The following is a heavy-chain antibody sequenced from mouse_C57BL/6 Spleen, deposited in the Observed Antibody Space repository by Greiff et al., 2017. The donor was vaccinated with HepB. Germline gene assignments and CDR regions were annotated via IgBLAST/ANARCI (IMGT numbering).Heavy chain of an antibody. CDR1: GFTFSSYA. V-gene: IGHV5-4*01. Sequence: EVMLVESGGGLVKPGGSLKLSCAASGFTFSSYAMSWVRQTPEKRLEWVATISDGGSYTYYPDNVKGRFTISRDNAKNNLYLQMSHLKSEDTAMYYCARDGYGNPYYAMDYWGQGTSVTVSS. D-gene: IGHD2-1*01. J-gene: IGHJ4*01. CDR3: ARDGYGNPYYAMDY. CDR2: ISDGGSYT.